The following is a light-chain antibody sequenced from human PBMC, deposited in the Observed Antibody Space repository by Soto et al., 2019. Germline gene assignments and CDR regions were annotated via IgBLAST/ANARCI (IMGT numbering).Light chain of an antibody. J-gene: IGKJ4*01. CDR3: QQYDNLPKLT. V-gene: IGKV1-33*01. CDR2: DAS. CDR1: QDISNY. Sequence: DIPMTQSPSSLSASVGDRVTITCQASQDISNYLNWYQQKPGKAPKLLIYDASNLETGVPSRFSGSGSGTDFIFTISSLQPEDIATYYCQQYDNLPKLTFGGGTKVEIK.